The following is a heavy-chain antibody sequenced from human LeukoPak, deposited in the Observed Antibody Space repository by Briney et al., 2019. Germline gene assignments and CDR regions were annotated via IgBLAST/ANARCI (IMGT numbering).Heavy chain of an antibody. V-gene: IGHV1-2*02. Sequence: GASVTVSCKASGYTFSDSYMHWVRQAPGQGLEWMGWINPTSGVTKYAEKFQGRVTMTRDTSIRTAYMEMSRLRSDDPALYYCARDLYSGTYGRWGQGTLVTVSS. D-gene: IGHD1-26*01. CDR2: INPTSGVT. CDR3: ARDLYSGTYGR. CDR1: GYTFSDSY. J-gene: IGHJ4*02.